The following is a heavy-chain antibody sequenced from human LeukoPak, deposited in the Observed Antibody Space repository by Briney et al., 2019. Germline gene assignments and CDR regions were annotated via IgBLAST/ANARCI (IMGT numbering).Heavy chain of an antibody. CDR1: GFTFSSYA. D-gene: IGHD5-18*01. CDR3: ARDLRGYSYGYGFDI. J-gene: IGHJ3*02. V-gene: IGHV3-30-3*01. Sequence: GGSLRLSCAASGFTFSSYAVHWVRQAPGKGLEWVAVISYDGTNKYYADSVKGRFTISRDNSKNALYVQVNSLRAEDTAVYYCARDLRGYSYGYGFDIWGQGTLVSVS. CDR2: ISYDGTNK.